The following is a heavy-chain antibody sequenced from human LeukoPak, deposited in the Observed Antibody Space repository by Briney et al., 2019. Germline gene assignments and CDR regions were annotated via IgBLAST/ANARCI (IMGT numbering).Heavy chain of an antibody. CDR3: ARAGEYYYDSSGYPSYYFDY. V-gene: IGHV1-69*04. D-gene: IGHD3-22*01. J-gene: IGHJ4*02. CDR1: GGTFSIYA. CDR2: IIPILGIA. Sequence: SVKVSCKASGGTFSIYAISWVRQAPGQGLEWMGRIIPILGIANYAQKFQGRVTITADKSTSTAYMELSRLRSDDTAVYYCARAGEYYYDSSGYPSYYFDYWGQGTLVTVSS.